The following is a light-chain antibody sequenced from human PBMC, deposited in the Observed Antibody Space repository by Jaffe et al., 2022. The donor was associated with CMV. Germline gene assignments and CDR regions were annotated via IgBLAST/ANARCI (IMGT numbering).Light chain of an antibody. CDR2: AAS. J-gene: IGKJ1*01. CDR1: QTISSS. CDR3: QQSYSTPWT. V-gene: IGKV1-39*01. Sequence: DIQMTQSPSSLSASVGDRVTITCRASQTISSSLNWYQLRPGKAPKLLIYAASILQTGVPSRFSGSGSGTDFTLSISSLQPEDFATYYCQQSYSTPWTFGQGTKVEIK.